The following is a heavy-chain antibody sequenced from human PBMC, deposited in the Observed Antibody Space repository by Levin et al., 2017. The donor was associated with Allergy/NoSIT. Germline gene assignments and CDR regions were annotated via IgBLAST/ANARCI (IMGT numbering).Heavy chain of an antibody. V-gene: IGHV3-74*01. D-gene: IGHD2-2*01. J-gene: IGHJ4*02. CDR1: GFTFSSYW. Sequence: PGGSLRLSCAASGFTFSSYWMHWVRQAPGKGLVWVSRINSDGSSTSYADSVKGRFTISRDNAKNTLYLQMNSLRAEDTAVYYCAPDPDCSSTSCYDIGVDYWGQGTLVTVSS. CDR2: INSDGSST. CDR3: APDPDCSSTSCYDIGVDY.